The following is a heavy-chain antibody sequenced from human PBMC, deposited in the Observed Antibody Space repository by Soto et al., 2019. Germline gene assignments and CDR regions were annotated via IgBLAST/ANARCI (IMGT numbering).Heavy chain of an antibody. D-gene: IGHD6-13*01. CDR1: GFTFSSYG. CDR2: ISYDGSNK. CDR3: AKELAAAREYYYYGMDV. V-gene: IGHV3-30*18. Sequence: GGSLRLSCAASGFTFSSYGMHWVRQAPGKGLEWVAVISYDGSNKYYADSVKGRFTISRDNSKNTLYLQMNSLRAEDTAVYYCAKELAAAREYYYYGMDVWGQGTTVTVSS. J-gene: IGHJ6*02.